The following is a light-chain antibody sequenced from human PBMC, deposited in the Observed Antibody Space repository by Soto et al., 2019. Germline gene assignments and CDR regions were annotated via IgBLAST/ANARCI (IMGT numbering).Light chain of an antibody. V-gene: IGLV2-14*01. J-gene: IGLJ1*01. CDR1: SSDVGGHNS. Sequence: QSALTQPASVSGSPGQSITISCTGTSSDVGGHNSVAWYQHNPGKAPKLMIYDVSNRPPGVSSRFSGSKSGNTASLSISGLQAEDEADYYCSSYTSSSTLVFGTGTKVTVL. CDR2: DVS. CDR3: SSYTSSSTLV.